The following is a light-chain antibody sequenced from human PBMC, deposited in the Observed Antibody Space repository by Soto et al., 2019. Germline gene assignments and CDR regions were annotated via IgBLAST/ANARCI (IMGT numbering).Light chain of an antibody. J-gene: IGKJ3*01. V-gene: IGKV3-15*01. CDR2: GAS. Sequence: EIVMTQSPATLSVSPGERATLSCRASQSVSSNLAWYQQKPGQAPRLLIYGASTRATGIPARFSGSGSGTEFTITISSMQSEDFAVYYCQQYNNWPPITFGPGTKVDIK. CDR3: QQYNNWPPIT. CDR1: QSVSSN.